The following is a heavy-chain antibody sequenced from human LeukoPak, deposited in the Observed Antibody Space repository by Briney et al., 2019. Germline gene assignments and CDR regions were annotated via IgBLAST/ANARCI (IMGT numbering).Heavy chain of an antibody. D-gene: IGHD4-17*01. CDR2: IYYSGTT. CDR3: ARPGDYERRDAFDI. Sequence: SETLSLTCTVSGGSISSYYWSWLRQPPGKGLEWIGYIYYSGTTNYNPSLKSRVTISVDTSKNQFSLKLSSVTAADTAVYYCARPGDYERRDAFDIWGQGTMVTVSS. V-gene: IGHV4-59*08. CDR1: GGSISSYY. J-gene: IGHJ3*02.